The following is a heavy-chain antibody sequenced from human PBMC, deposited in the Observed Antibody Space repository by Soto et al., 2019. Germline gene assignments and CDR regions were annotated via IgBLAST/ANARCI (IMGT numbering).Heavy chain of an antibody. CDR2: VYYRGSR. Sequence: PSETLSLTCTVSGGSATNSSYYWGWIRQSPVKGLEWTGRVYYRGSRYSKWSVKRRVTISVDPAKNQLSLNLNSVTASDTAVYFCVSQRTTVITPACFDYWGRGALVTVSS. CDR3: VSQRTTVITPACFDY. CDR1: GGSATNSSYY. J-gene: IGHJ4*02. V-gene: IGHV4-39*01. D-gene: IGHD4-4*01.